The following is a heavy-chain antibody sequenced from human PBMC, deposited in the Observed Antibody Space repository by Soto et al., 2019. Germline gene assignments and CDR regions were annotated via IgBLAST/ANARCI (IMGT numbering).Heavy chain of an antibody. D-gene: IGHD5-12*01. V-gene: IGHV1-18*01. CDR1: GYTFTSYG. CDR3: ASDPGYITTWHQAFDS. Sequence: QVQLVQSGAEVKKPGASVKVSCKASGYTFTSYGISWVRQAPGQGPEWMGRISTYNGNTNYVQRLQGRVTMTTDTSTNTAYMELRSLRYDDTAVYFCASDPGYITTWHQAFDSWGQGTMVTVSS. CDR2: ISTYNGNT. J-gene: IGHJ3*02.